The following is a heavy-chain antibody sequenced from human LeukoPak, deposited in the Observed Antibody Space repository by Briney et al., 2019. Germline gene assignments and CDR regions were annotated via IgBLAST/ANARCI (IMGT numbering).Heavy chain of an antibody. J-gene: IGHJ4*02. CDR1: GYTFTGYY. CDR3: APSSSSLFYFDY. V-gene: IGHV1-2*02. D-gene: IGHD6-13*01. Sequence: ASVKVSCKASGYTFTGYYMHWVRQAPGQGLEWMGWINPNSGGTNYAQKFQGRVTMTRDTSISTAYMELNRLRSDDTAVYYCAPSSSSLFYFDYWGQGTLVTVSS. CDR2: INPNSGGT.